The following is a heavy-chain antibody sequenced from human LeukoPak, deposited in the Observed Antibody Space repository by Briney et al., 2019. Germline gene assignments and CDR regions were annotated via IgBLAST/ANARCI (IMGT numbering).Heavy chain of an antibody. CDR1: GFTFGDYA. CDR3: TRDVWFGEPYGMDV. Sequence: PGGSLRLSRTASGFTFGDYAMSWVRQAPGKGLEWVGFIRSKAYGGTTEYAASVKGRFTISRDDSKSIAYLQMNSLKTEDTAVYYCTRDVWFGEPYGMDVWGQGTTVTVSS. V-gene: IGHV3-49*04. CDR2: IRSKAYGGTT. D-gene: IGHD3-10*01. J-gene: IGHJ6*02.